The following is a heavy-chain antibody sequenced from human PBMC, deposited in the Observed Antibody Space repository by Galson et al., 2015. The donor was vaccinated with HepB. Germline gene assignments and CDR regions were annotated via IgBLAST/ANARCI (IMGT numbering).Heavy chain of an antibody. CDR2: ISWNSGSI. D-gene: IGHD4-17*01. V-gene: IGHV3-9*01. CDR1: GFTFDDYA. Sequence: SLRLSCAASGFTFDDYAMHWVRQAPGKGLEWVSGISWNSGSIGYADSVKGRFTISRDNAKNSLYLQMNSLRAEDTALYYCAKDIAYGDYNCYDGMDVWGQGTTVTVSS. CDR3: AKDIAYGDYNCYDGMDV. J-gene: IGHJ6*02.